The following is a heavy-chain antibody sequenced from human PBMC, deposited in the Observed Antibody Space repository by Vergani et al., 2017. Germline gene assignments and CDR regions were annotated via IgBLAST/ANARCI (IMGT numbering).Heavy chain of an antibody. CDR3: ARDRGGSYRRKGGMDV. V-gene: IGHV4-59*01. CDR2: IYYSGST. Sequence: VQLQESGPGLVKPSETLSLTCTVSGGSISSYYWSWIRQPPEKGLEWIGYIYYSGSTNYNPSLKSRVTISVDTSKNQFSLKLSSVTAADTAVYYCARDRGGSYRRKGGMDVWGQGTTVTVSS. D-gene: IGHD1-26*01. J-gene: IGHJ6*02. CDR1: GGSISSYY.